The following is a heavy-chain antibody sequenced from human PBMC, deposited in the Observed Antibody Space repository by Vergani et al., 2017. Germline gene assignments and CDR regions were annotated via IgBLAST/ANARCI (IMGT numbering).Heavy chain of an antibody. CDR2: ISGSGGYT. CDR3: ASSPHDYGDHGGY. V-gene: IGHV3-23*01. CDR1: GFTFSSYA. J-gene: IGHJ4*02. D-gene: IGHD4-17*01. Sequence: EVQLLESGGGLVQPGGSLRLSCAASGFTFSSYAMSWVRQAPGKGLEWVSAISGSGGYTYYADSVKGRFTIARDNAKNSLYLQMNSLRAEDTAVYYCASSPHDYGDHGGYWGQGTLVTVSS.